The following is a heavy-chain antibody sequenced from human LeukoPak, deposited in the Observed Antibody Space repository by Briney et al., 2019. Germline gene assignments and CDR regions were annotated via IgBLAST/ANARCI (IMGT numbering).Heavy chain of an antibody. V-gene: IGHV3-53*01. Sequence: PGGSLRLSCAASGFTVSSNYMSWVRQAPGKGLEWVSVIYSGGGTYYADLVKGRFTISRDNSKNTLYLQMNSLRVEDTAVYYCARGELTTGNAFDIWGQGTMVTVSS. D-gene: IGHD3-22*01. CDR2: IYSGGGT. J-gene: IGHJ3*02. CDR1: GFTVSSNY. CDR3: ARGELTTGNAFDI.